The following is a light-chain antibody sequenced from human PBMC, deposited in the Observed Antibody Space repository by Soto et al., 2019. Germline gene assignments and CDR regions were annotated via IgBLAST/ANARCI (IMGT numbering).Light chain of an antibody. Sequence: EIGLTQSPGTLSLSPGERATLACRASPNVGGRFLAGYQQKPGQAPRLLINVASTSATGIPDRFSGSGSGTDFTLTISRLEPEDFAVYYCQEDGTSPIAFGQGTRLE. CDR3: QEDGTSPIA. CDR1: PNVGGRF. CDR2: VAS. V-gene: IGKV3-20*01. J-gene: IGKJ5*01.